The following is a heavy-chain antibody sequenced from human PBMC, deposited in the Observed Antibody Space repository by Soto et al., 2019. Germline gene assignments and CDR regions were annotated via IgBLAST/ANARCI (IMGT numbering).Heavy chain of an antibody. J-gene: IGHJ6*02. CDR2: IYHSGST. CDR3: ARGQAGYDFWSGPLYYYGMDV. D-gene: IGHD3-3*01. Sequence: QVQLQESGPGLVKPSGTLSLTCAVSGGSISSSNWWSWVRQPPGKGLEWIGEIYHSGSTNYNPSLKSRVTISVDKSKNQFSLKRSSVTAADTAVYYCARGQAGYDFWSGPLYYYGMDVWGQGTTVTVSS. V-gene: IGHV4-4*02. CDR1: GGSISSSNW.